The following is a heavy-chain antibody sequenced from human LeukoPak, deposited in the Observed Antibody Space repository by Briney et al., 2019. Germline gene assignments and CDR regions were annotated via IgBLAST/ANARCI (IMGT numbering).Heavy chain of an antibody. CDR2: IIPIFGTA. Sequence: GASVKVSCKASGGTFSSYAISWVRQAPGQGLEWMGGIIPIFGTANYAQKFQGRVTITADKSTSTACMELSSLRSEDTAVYYCARAPAYYDILTGYYSGFWGWFDPWGQGTLVTVSS. CDR3: ARAPAYYDILTGYYSGFWGWFDP. J-gene: IGHJ5*02. CDR1: GGTFSSYA. D-gene: IGHD3-9*01. V-gene: IGHV1-69*06.